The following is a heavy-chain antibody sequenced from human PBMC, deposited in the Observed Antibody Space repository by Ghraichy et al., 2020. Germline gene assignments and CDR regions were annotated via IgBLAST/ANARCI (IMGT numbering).Heavy chain of an antibody. CDR3: ARGRITMIVVDARNFDY. CDR2: INHSGST. CDR1: GGSFSGYY. V-gene: IGHV4-34*01. D-gene: IGHD3-22*01. Sequence: SETLSLTCAVYGGSFSGYYWSWIRQPPGKGLEWIGEINHSGSTNYNPSLKSRVTISVDTSKNQFSLKLSSVTAADTAVYYCARGRITMIVVDARNFDYWGQGTLVTVSS. J-gene: IGHJ4*02.